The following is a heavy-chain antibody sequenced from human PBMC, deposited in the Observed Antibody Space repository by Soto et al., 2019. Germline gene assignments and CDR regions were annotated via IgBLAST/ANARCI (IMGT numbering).Heavy chain of an antibody. D-gene: IGHD3-16*02. Sequence: EVQLLESGGGLVQPGGSLRLSCAASGFTFSSYAMSWVRQAPGKGLEWVSATSGSGGSTYYADSVKGRVNSSRDDYKNTLYLQMNSVRAEDTAVYYCAKSMVTFGRVLVRDAFDIWVQGKMVTVSS. V-gene: IGHV3-23*01. CDR3: AKSMVTFGRVLVRDAFDI. CDR2: TSGSGGST. J-gene: IGHJ3*02. CDR1: GFTFSSYA.